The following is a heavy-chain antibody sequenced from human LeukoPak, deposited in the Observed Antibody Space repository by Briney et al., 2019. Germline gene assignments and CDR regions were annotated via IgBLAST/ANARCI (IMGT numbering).Heavy chain of an antibody. V-gene: IGHV4-34*01. Sequence: SETLSLTCAVYGGSFSGFYWSWIRQPPGKGLEWIGEINHSGSTNYNPSLKSRVTISVDTSKNQFSLKLSSVTAADTAVYYCARARRPTVTHGGWFDPWGQGTLVTVSS. J-gene: IGHJ5*02. CDR1: GGSFSGFY. D-gene: IGHD4-17*01. CDR2: INHSGST. CDR3: ARARRPTVTHGGWFDP.